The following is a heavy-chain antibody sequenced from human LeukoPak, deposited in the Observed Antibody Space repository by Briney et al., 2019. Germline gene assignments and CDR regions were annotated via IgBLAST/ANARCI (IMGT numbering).Heavy chain of an antibody. CDR2: MNPNGGNT. V-gene: IGHV1-8*03. D-gene: IGHD6-19*01. CDR3: ASLLTYSSGWFLF. Sequence: EASVKVSCKASGYTFTNFDINWVRQATGQGLEWMGWMNPNGGNTGYAQKFQGRVTITRDTSINTAYMELSSLRSEDTAVYYCASLLTYSSGWFLFWGQGTLVTVSS. CDR1: GYTFTNFD. J-gene: IGHJ1*01.